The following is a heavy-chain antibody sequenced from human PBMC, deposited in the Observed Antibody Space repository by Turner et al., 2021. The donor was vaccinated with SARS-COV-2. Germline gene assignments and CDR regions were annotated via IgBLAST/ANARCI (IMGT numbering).Heavy chain of an antibody. Sequence: EVQLVESGGGLVQPGESLRLSCAASGFTFSTYSMAWVRQAPGMGLEWVATILYPGGDTYYVDSVNVRFTVSRDMNSLYLQMISLRAEDTAIYYCVRAAPRNCAGQTCSLFDSWGQGTLVTVSS. D-gene: IGHD6-13*01. CDR1: GFTFSTYS. V-gene: IGHV3-7*03. J-gene: IGHJ4*02. CDR2: ILYPGGDT. CDR3: VRAAPRNCAGQTCSLFDS.